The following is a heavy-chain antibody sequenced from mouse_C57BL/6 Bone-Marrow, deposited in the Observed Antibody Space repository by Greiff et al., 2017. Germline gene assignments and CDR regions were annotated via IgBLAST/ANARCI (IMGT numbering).Heavy chain of an antibody. V-gene: IGHV1-80*01. CDR2: IYPGDGDT. CDR1: GYAFSSYW. Sequence: QVQLKESGAELVKPGASVKISCKASGYAFSSYWMNWVKQRPGKGLEWIGQIYPGDGDTNYNGKFKGKATLTADKSSSTAYMQLSSLTSEDSAVYFCATLPLYYCSTWFAYWGQGTLVTVSA. CDR3: ATLPLYYCSTWFAY. D-gene: IGHD1-1*01. J-gene: IGHJ3*01.